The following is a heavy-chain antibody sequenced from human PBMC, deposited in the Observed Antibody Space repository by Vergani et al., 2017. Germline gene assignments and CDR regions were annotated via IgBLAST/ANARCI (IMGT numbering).Heavy chain of an antibody. CDR3: AREGGSRRFDP. Sequence: QVQLVQSGAEVKKPGSSVKVSCKASGGTFSSYTISWVRQAPGQGLEWMGRIIPILGIANYAQKFQGRVTITADKSTSTAYMELSGLRSEDTAVYYCAREGGSRRFDPWGQGTLVTVSS. CDR2: IIPILGIA. D-gene: IGHD5-12*01. CDR1: GGTFSSYT. J-gene: IGHJ5*02. V-gene: IGHV1-69*04.